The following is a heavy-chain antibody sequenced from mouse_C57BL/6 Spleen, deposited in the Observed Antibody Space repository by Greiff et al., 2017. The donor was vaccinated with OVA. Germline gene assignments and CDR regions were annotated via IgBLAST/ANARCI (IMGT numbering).Heavy chain of an antibody. V-gene: IGHV14-4*01. Sequence: VQLQQSGAELVRPGASVKLSCTASGFNIKDDYMHWVKQRPEQGLAWIGWIDPENGDTEYASKIQGKATITADTSSNTAYRQLSSLTSDDTAVYYCTTGFDGYYRGGMDYWGQGTTLTVSS. D-gene: IGHD2-3*01. CDR3: TTGFDGYYRGGMDY. CDR2: IDPENGDT. CDR1: GFNIKDDY. J-gene: IGHJ2*01.